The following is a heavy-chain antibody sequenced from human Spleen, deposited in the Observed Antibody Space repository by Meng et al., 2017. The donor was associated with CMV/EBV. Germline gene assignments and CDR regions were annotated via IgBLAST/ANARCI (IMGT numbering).Heavy chain of an antibody. Sequence: SRYTFTGYYMHGVRQAAGQGLGWMGWINGNSGDTNYAVKFQGRVTMTRDTSITTAYMELSSLRSDDTAFYYCARVTDFWSTPWGFDPWGQGTLVTVSS. CDR2: INGNSGDT. V-gene: IGHV1-2*02. CDR3: ARVTDFWSTPWGFDP. J-gene: IGHJ5*01. D-gene: IGHD3-3*01. CDR1: RYTFTGYY.